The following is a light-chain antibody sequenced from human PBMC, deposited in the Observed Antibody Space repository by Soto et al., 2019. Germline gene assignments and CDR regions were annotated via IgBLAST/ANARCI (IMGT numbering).Light chain of an antibody. CDR3: QQYNNWPPST. J-gene: IGKJ4*01. V-gene: IGKV3-15*01. CDR1: QSVSSN. CDR2: GSS. Sequence: EIVMTQSPATLYASPGERATLSCRASQSVSSNLAWYQQKPGQAPRLLIYGSSTRATGIPARFSGSGSGTEFTLTISSLQSEDFAVYYCQQYNNWPPSTFGGGTKVEIK.